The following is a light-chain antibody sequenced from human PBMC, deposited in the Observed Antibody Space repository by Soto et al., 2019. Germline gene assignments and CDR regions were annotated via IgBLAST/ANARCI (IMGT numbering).Light chain of an antibody. CDR3: QRSYSAQYT. CDR1: QKVGSF. V-gene: IGKV1-39*01. Sequence: DIQMTQSPSSLSASVGDIDSLTCRADQKVGSFVNWYQQKPGKAPRLLIYATSNLQSGVTSRLSGSGSGTEFTLTISSLQPEDCATYFCQRSYSAQYTFGQGTKVDIK. CDR2: ATS. J-gene: IGKJ2*01.